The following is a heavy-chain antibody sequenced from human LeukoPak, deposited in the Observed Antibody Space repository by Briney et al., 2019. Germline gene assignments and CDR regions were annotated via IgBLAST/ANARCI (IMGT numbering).Heavy chain of an antibody. CDR3: ASKRYCSGGSCYSHYYYYYMDV. Sequence: SETLSLTCAVYGGSFSGYYWSWIRQPPGKGLEWIGEINHSGSTNYNPSLKSRVTISVDTSKNQLSLKLSSVTAADTAVYYCASKRYCSGGSCYSHYYYYYMDVWGKGTSVTVSS. CDR2: INHSGST. V-gene: IGHV4-34*01. CDR1: GGSFSGYY. D-gene: IGHD2-15*01. J-gene: IGHJ6*03.